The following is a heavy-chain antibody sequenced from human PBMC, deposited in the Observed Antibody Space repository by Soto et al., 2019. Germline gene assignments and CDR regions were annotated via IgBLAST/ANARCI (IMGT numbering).Heavy chain of an antibody. CDR3: ARGADDFSSGYYYEY. D-gene: IGHD3-3*01. CDR1: GYTFSRHG. J-gene: IGHJ4*02. CDR2: SGNT. V-gene: IGHV1-18*04. Sequence: QVQLVQSGAEVKKPGASGTVSCKASGYTFSRHGISWVRQAPGQGLEWMAWSGNTNYAQKFQGRLTLTTNPSTRTAYMELRSLRSDDTAVYYCARGADDFSSGYYYEYWGQGTLVTVSS.